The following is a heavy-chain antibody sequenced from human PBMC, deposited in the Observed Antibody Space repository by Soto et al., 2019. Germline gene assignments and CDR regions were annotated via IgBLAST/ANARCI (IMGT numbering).Heavy chain of an antibody. CDR1: GFTFSSYA. CDR3: ANTPYSSSEPFEY. Sequence: GGSLRLSCAASGFTFSSYAMSWVRQAPGKGLEWVSAISGSGGSTYYADSVKGRFTISRDNSKNTLYLQMNSLRAEDTAVYYCANTPYSSSEPFEYWGQGTLVTVSS. D-gene: IGHD6-6*01. V-gene: IGHV3-23*01. J-gene: IGHJ4*02. CDR2: ISGSGGST.